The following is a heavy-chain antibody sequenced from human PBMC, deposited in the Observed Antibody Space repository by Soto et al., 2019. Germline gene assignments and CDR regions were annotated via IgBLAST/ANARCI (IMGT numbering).Heavy chain of an antibody. Sequence: GGSLRLSCVASGFTFRNHVMHWVRQAPGKGLEWVAVISYNGKNDHYADSLKGRFTISRDNSKNTVFLQMKSLTPEDTAVYYCAKDRNYLAIVKMATTGMDVWGQGPTMTV. J-gene: IGHJ6*02. CDR1: GFTFRNHV. CDR2: ISYNGKND. V-gene: IGHV3-30*18. CDR3: AKDRNYLAIVKMATTGMDV. D-gene: IGHD1-1*01.